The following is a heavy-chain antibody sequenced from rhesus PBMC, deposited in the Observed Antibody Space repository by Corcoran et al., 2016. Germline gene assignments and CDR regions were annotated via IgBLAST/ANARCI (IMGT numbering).Heavy chain of an antibody. V-gene: IGHV4-173*01. CDR1: GGSISSNY. J-gene: IGHJ4*01. Sequence: QLQLQESGPGLVKPSETLSLTCAVSGGSISSNYWSWTRQPPGKGLDWIGLISGSGGSTDYNTSLKSLVTISTDTSKNQFSLKLSSVTAADTAVYYCARSWGSRYYFDYWGQGVLVTVSS. CDR3: ARSWGSRYYFDY. D-gene: IGHD4-29*01. CDR2: ISGSGGST.